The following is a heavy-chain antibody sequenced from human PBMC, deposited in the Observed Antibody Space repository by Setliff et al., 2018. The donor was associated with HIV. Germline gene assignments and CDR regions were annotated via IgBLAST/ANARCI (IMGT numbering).Heavy chain of an antibody. Sequence: KTSETLSLTCAVYGGSFSGYYWSWIRQPPGKGLEWIGEINHSGSTNYNPSLKSRVTISVDTSKNQFSLKLSSVTAADTAVYYCARRSGWYDYWGQGTLVTVSS. CDR2: INHSGST. J-gene: IGHJ4*02. V-gene: IGHV4-34*01. D-gene: IGHD6-19*01. CDR3: ARRSGWYDY. CDR1: GGSFSGYY.